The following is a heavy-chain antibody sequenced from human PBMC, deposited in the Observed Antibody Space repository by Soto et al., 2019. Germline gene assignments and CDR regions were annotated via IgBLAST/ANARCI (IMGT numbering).Heavy chain of an antibody. CDR1: GFTFNTAW. CDR2: IKGKPDGGAT. J-gene: IGHJ4*02. V-gene: IGHV3-15*01. Sequence: GGSLRLSCAASGFTFNTAWLTWVRQAPGKGLEWVGRIKGKPDGGATDYAALGEGRFMISRDDSQNTVFLQMNSLKTDDTAVYYCTAGSPFNYWGPGTLVTVSS. CDR3: TAGSPFNY.